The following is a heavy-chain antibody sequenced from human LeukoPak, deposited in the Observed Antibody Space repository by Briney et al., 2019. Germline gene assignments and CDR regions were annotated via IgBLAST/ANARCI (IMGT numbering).Heavy chain of an antibody. CDR1: GYSFTSYC. D-gene: IGHD5-24*01. CDR3: ARVESQATTRFDY. J-gene: IGHJ4*02. Sequence: GESLKISCKGSGYSFTSYCIGWVRQMPGKGLEWMGIIYPGDSDTRYSPSFQGQVTISADKSISTAYLQWSSLKASDTAMYYCARVESQATTRFDYWGQGTLVTVSS. CDR2: IYPGDSDT. V-gene: IGHV5-51*01.